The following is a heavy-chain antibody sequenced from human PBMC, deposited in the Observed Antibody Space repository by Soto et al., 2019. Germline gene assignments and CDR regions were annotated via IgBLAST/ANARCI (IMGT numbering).Heavy chain of an antibody. J-gene: IGHJ4*02. V-gene: IGHV3-7*01. CDR1: GFTFSSYW. Sequence: GGSLRLSCAASGFTFSSYWMSWVRQAPGKGLEWVANIKQDGSEKYYVNSVKGRFTISRDNAKNSLYLQMNSLRAEDTAVYYCARGNGYNWNYEASFDYWGQGTLVTVSS. D-gene: IGHD1-7*01. CDR3: ARGNGYNWNYEASFDY. CDR2: IKQDGSEK.